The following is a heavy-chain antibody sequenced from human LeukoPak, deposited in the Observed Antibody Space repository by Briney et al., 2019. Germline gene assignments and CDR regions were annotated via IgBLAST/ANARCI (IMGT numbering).Heavy chain of an antibody. J-gene: IGHJ5*02. CDR1: GGSISSYY. CDR3: ARHYCSTTSCFPDDGWFDP. CDR2: IYYSGST. V-gene: IGHV4-59*05. D-gene: IGHD2-2*01. Sequence: SETLSLTCTVSGGSISSYYWSWIRQPPGKGLEWIGSIYYSGSTYYNPSLKSRVTISVDTSKNQFSLKLSSVTAADTAVYYCARHYCSTTSCFPDDGWFDPWGQGTLVTVSS.